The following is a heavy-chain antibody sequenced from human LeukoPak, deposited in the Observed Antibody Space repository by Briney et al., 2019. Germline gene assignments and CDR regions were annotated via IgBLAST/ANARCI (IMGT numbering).Heavy chain of an antibody. Sequence: SQTLPLTCTVSGVSISSGDYYWTWIRQPPGTGLEWIGYIYHSGSAHYNSSLKSRLTISVDTSKNQFSLKLSSVTAADTAVYYCARGLRGIMIRGAITDLNWFDAWGQGTLVIVSS. V-gene: IGHV4-30-4*01. CDR1: GVSISSGDYY. CDR3: ARGLRGIMIRGAITDLNWFDA. CDR2: IYHSGSA. J-gene: IGHJ5*02. D-gene: IGHD3-10*01.